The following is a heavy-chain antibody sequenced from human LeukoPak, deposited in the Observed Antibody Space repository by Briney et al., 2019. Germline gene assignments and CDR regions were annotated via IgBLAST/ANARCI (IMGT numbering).Heavy chain of an antibody. CDR1: GYTFTSYG. CDR3: VEVILRYFDWPPDAFDI. Sequence: ASVKVSCKASGYTFTSYGISWVRQAPGQGLEWMGWIGAYNGNTNYAQKLQGRVTMTTDTSTSTAYMELRSLRSDDTAVYYCVEVILRYFDWPPDAFDIWGQGTMVTVSS. CDR2: IGAYNGNT. V-gene: IGHV1-18*01. D-gene: IGHD3-9*01. J-gene: IGHJ3*02.